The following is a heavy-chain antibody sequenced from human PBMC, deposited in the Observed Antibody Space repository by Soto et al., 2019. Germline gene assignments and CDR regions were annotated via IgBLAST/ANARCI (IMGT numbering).Heavy chain of an antibody. CDR3: ARDRGIVGATPYYYYGMDA. Sequence: SETLSLTNTVSGGSISSYYWSRIRQPPGKGLEWIGYIYYSGSTNYNPSLKSRVTISVDTSKNQFSLKLSSVTAADTAVYYCARDRGIVGATPYYYYGMDAWGQGTKVTVSS. V-gene: IGHV4-59*01. D-gene: IGHD1-26*01. J-gene: IGHJ6*02. CDR1: GGSISSYY. CDR2: IYYSGST.